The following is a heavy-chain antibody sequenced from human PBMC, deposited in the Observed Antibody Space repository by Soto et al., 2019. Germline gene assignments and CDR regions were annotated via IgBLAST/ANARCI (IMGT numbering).Heavy chain of an antibody. J-gene: IGHJ5*02. D-gene: IGHD6-13*01. CDR1: GYTFTSYG. CDR3: VRRHVSATGIDWFDP. CDR2: INAANGDT. Sequence: SVKVSCKASGYTFTSYGIHWVRQAPGQRLEWMGWINAANGDTKYSPKFQGRVTITRDTSASTAYMELSSLRSEDTAVYYCVRRHVSATGIDWFDPWCQGNLGTVSA. V-gene: IGHV1-3*01.